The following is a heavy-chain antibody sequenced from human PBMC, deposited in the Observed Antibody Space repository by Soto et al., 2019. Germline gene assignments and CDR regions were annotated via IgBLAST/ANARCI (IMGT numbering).Heavy chain of an antibody. CDR2: IIPILGIA. J-gene: IGHJ6*03. CDR1: GGTFSSYT. V-gene: IGHV1-69*08. CDR3: ARDSLEGVTTQFYYYYMDV. Sequence: QVQLVQSGAEVKKPGSSVKVSCKASGGTFSSYTISWVRQAPGQGLEWMGRIIPILGIANYAKKFQGRVTITADKSTSTAYMELSSLRSEDTAVYYCARDSLEGVTTQFYYYYMDVWGKGTTVTVSS. D-gene: IGHD4-17*01.